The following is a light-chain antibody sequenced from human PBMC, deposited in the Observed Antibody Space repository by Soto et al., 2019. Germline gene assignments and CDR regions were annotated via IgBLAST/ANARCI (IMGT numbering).Light chain of an antibody. CDR1: SSNIGNNY. CDR3: GTWDGSLSVVV. CDR2: DNN. J-gene: IGLJ2*01. V-gene: IGLV1-51*01. Sequence: QSVLTQPPSVSAAPGQKVTISCSGSSSNIGNNYVSWYQQLPGTAPKLLIYDNNKRPSGMPDRFSGAETGTSAALLITGGQTGDKADDYCGTWDGSLSVVVFGGGTKVTVL.